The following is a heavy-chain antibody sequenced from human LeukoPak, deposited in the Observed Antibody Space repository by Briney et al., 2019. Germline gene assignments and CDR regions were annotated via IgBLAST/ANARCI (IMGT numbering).Heavy chain of an antibody. Sequence: GESLKISCTGSGYSFPNFWIAWVRQLPGRGLEWMGLIYPDDSDTTYSPSFQGQVAISADKSINSAYLTWGSLKASDTAMYYCARYAGLHRPFDIWGQGTMVTVSS. D-gene: IGHD2-21*02. CDR2: IYPDDSDT. CDR1: GYSFPNFW. CDR3: ARYAGLHRPFDI. J-gene: IGHJ3*02. V-gene: IGHV5-51*01.